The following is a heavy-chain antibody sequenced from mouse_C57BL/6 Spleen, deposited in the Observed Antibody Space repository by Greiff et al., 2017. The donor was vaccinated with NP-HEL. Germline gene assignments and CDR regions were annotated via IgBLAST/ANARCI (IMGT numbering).Heavy chain of an antibody. Sequence: VKLQQPGTELVKPGASVKLSCKASGYTFTSYWMHWVKQRPGQGLEWIGNINPSNGGTNYNEKFKSKATLTVDKSSSTAYMQLSSLTSEDSAVYYCARSHYYGSSSFAYWGQGTLVTVSA. V-gene: IGHV1-53*01. D-gene: IGHD1-1*01. J-gene: IGHJ3*01. CDR3: ARSHYYGSSSFAY. CDR2: INPSNGGT. CDR1: GYTFTSYW.